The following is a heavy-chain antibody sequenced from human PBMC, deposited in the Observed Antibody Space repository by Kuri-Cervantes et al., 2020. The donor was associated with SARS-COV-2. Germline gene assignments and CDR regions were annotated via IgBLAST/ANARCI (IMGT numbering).Heavy chain of an antibody. J-gene: IGHJ4*02. D-gene: IGHD2-2*02. CDR2: IKHDGSAK. Sequence: GESLMISCAASGFTFSSDWMSWVRQAPGKGLEWVSNIKHDGSAKYYVDSVKGRFTISRDNAKNSLYLQMNSLRAEDTAVYYCARDTHYQLLYLEANEPFDYWGQGTLVTVSS. CDR1: GFTFSSDW. CDR3: ARDTHYQLLYLEANEPFDY. V-gene: IGHV3-7*05.